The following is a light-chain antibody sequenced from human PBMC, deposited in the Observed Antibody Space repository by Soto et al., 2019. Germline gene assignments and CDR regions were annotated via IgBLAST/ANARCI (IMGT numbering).Light chain of an antibody. CDR2: GVS. CDR1: QSVSRY. CDR3: QQRSNYYRVT. J-gene: IGKJ3*01. Sequence: EVVLTQSPATPSLSPGETATLSCRTSQSVSRYLAWYQQKPGQAPRLLIYGVSNRATGIPARFSGSGSGTDFTLTISSLEPEDFAVYYCQQRSNYYRVTFGPGTKVDIK. V-gene: IGKV3-11*01.